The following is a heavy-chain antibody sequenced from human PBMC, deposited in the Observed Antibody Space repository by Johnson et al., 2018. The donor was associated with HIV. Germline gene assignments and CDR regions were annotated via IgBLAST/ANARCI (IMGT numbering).Heavy chain of an antibody. V-gene: IGHV3-7*01. CDR3: ARARDYNFWSPATDI. D-gene: IGHD3-3*01. Sequence: VQLVESGGGLVQPGGSLRLSCAASGFTFSSYWMSWVRQAPGKGLEWVANIKQDGSEKYYVDSVKGRFTISRDNAKNSLYLQVNSLRAEDTAVYYCARARDYNFWSPATDIWGQGTMVTVSS. CDR1: GFTFSSYW. CDR2: IKQDGSEK. J-gene: IGHJ3*02.